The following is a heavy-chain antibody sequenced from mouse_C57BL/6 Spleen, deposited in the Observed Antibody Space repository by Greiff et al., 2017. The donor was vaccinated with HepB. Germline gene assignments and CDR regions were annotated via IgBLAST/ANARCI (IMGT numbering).Heavy chain of an antibody. J-gene: IGHJ4*01. V-gene: IGHV1-82*01. CDR2: IYPGDGDT. CDR1: GYAFSSSW. Sequence: QVQLKESGPELVKPGASVKISCKASGYAFSSSWMNWVKQRPGKGLEWIGRIYPGDGDTNYNGKFKGKATLTADKSSSTAYMQLSSLTSEDSAVYCCARRAQAGPMDYWGQGTSVTVSS. D-gene: IGHD3-2*02. CDR3: ARRAQAGPMDY.